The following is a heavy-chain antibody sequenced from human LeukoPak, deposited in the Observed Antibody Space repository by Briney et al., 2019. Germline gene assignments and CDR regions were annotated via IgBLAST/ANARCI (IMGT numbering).Heavy chain of an antibody. V-gene: IGHV4-34*01. CDR3: ARGGLVRGTINSLIAFDI. Sequence: SETLSLTCAVYGGSFSGYYWSWIRQPPGEGLEWIGEINHSGSTNYNPSLKSRVTISVDTSKNQFSLKLSSVTAADTAVYYCARGGLVRGTINSLIAFDIWGQGIMVTVSS. J-gene: IGHJ3*02. CDR1: GGSFSGYY. CDR2: INHSGST. D-gene: IGHD3-10*01.